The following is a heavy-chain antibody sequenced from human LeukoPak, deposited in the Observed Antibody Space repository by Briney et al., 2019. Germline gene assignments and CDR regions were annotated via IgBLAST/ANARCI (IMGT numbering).Heavy chain of an antibody. Sequence: GGSLRLSCAASGFTFSSSGMHWVRQAPGKGLEWVAFIRFDGSNKYYADSVKGRFTISRDNSKNTLYLQMNSLRAEDTAVYYCAKDERYYFDYWGQGTLVTVSS. CDR3: AKDERYYFDY. CDR1: GFTFSSSG. V-gene: IGHV3-30*02. CDR2: IRFDGSNK. J-gene: IGHJ4*02.